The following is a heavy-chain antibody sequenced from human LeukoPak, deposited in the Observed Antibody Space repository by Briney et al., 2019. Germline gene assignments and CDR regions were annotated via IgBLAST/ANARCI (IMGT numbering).Heavy chain of an antibody. CDR2: IKQDGSEK. J-gene: IGHJ6*03. CDR3: ARDWSSSPYYYYYMDV. V-gene: IGHV3-7*01. Sequence: PGGSLRLSCAASGFTFSSYWMSWVRQAPGKGLEWVANIKQDGSEKYYVDSVKGRFTISRDNAKNSLYLQMNSLRAEDTAVYYCARDWSSSPYYYYYMDVWGKGTTVTVSS. CDR1: GFTFSSYW. D-gene: IGHD6-6*01.